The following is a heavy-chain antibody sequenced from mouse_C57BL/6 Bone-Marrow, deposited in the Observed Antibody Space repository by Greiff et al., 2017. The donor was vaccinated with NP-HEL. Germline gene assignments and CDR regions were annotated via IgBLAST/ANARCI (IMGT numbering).Heavy chain of an antibody. J-gene: IGHJ3*01. Sequence: EVKLMESGPGLVKPSQSLSLTCSVTGYSITSGYYWNWIRQFPGNKLEWMGYISYDGSNNYNPSLKNRISITRDTSKNQFFLKLNSVTTEDTATYYCARGAYYSNFAYWGQGTLVTVSA. CDR2: ISYDGSN. D-gene: IGHD2-5*01. CDR1: GYSITSGYY. V-gene: IGHV3-6*01. CDR3: ARGAYYSNFAY.